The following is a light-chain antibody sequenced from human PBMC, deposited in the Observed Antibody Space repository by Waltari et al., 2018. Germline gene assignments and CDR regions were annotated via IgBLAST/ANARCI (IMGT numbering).Light chain of an antibody. CDR2: EVT. CDR1: SSDIGNYNY. V-gene: IGLV2-14*01. Sequence: QSALTQPASVSGSPGQSITISCSGSSSDIGNYNYVPWYQQLPGKAPKLIISEVTNRRSGISNRFYGSKSGNTASLTISGLQPDDEADYYCGSYTSTSSVVVFGGGTKLTVL. J-gene: IGLJ2*01. CDR3: GSYTSTSSVVV.